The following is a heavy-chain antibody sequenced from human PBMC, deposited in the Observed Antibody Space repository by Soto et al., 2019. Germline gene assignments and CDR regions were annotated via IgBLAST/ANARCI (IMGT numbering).Heavy chain of an antibody. D-gene: IGHD1-1*01. CDR3: AKEAEENENVPIPGDN. CDR1: GFSFRNYA. Sequence: EVQLSESGGGLVQPGGSLRLSCAASGFSFRNYAMTWVRQAPGKGLEWVSGLSGSGTMRYYADSVRGRFIISRDNAKNTLFLQMDNLRVEDSAVYYCAKEAEENENVPIPGDNWGQGTPVTVSS. CDR2: LSGSGTMR. J-gene: IGHJ4*02. V-gene: IGHV3-23*01.